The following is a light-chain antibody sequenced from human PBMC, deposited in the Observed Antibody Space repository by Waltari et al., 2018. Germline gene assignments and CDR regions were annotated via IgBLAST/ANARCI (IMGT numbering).Light chain of an antibody. CDR1: QSISSY. V-gene: IGKV1-39*01. Sequence: DIQMTQSPSSLSASVGDRVTITCRASQSISSYLNWYQQKPGKAPKLLIYAASSSQSGVPSRFSGSGSGTDFTLTISSLQPEDFATYYCQQSYSTRFTFGPGTKVDIK. CDR3: QQSYSTRFT. CDR2: AAS. J-gene: IGKJ3*01.